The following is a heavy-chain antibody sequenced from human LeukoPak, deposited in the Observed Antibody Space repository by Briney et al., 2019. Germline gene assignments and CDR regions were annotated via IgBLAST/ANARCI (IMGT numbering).Heavy chain of an antibody. CDR1: GGSISSGSYY. CDR3: ARGLLYDSSGYNSRYFDL. Sequence: PSETLSLTCTVSGGSISSGSYYWSWIRQPAGKGLEWIGRIYTSGITKYNPSLKSRVTISVDTSKNQFSLKLTSVTAADTAVYYRARGLLYDSSGYNSRYFDLWGRGTLVTVSS. D-gene: IGHD3-22*01. V-gene: IGHV4-61*02. J-gene: IGHJ2*01. CDR2: IYTSGIT.